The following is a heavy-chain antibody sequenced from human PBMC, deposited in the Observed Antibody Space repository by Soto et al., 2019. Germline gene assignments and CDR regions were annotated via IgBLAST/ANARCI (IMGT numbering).Heavy chain of an antibody. V-gene: IGHV5-51*01. Sequence: EVQLVQSGAEVKKPGESLKISCKASGYSFPSYWIGWERQMPGKGLEWMGIIYPGDSDIRYGPSFQGQVTISADKSISTAYLQWSSLKASDSAIYYCARHYATEITVHGVDVWGQGTTVTVSS. D-gene: IGHD1-20*01. J-gene: IGHJ6*02. CDR2: IYPGDSDI. CDR3: ARHYATEITVHGVDV. CDR1: GYSFPSYW.